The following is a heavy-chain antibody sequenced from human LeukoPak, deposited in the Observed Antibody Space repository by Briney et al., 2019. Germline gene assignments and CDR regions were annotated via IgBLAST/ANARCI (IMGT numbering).Heavy chain of an antibody. J-gene: IGHJ4*02. Sequence: SETLSLTCTVSGGSISSGDYYWSWIRQPPGEGLEWLGYIYNSGTPKYNPSLKSRVTISLDTSKNQFFLNLSSVTAADTAVYYCARFYTGYMVDHWGQGTLVTVSS. CDR1: GGSISSGDYY. D-gene: IGHD5-12*01. CDR3: ARFYTGYMVDH. CDR2: IYNSGTP. V-gene: IGHV4-61*08.